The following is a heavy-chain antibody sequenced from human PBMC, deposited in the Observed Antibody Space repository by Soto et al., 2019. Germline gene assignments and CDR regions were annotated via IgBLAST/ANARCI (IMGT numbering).Heavy chain of an antibody. CDR3: ARQIYDSDTGPNFQYYFDS. V-gene: IGHV5-10-1*01. CDR2: IDPSDSQT. Sequence: GESVKISWKGSGYSFAGYWITWVRQKPGKGLEWMGRIDPSDSQTYYSPSFRGHVTISVTKSITTVFLQWSSLRASDTAMYYCARQIYDSDTGPNFQYYFDSWGQGTPVTVSS. D-gene: IGHD3-22*01. J-gene: IGHJ4*02. CDR1: GYSFAGYW.